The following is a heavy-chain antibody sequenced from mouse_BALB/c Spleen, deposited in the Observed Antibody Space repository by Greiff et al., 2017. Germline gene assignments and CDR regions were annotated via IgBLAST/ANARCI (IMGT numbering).Heavy chain of an antibody. D-gene: IGHD1-1*01. V-gene: IGHV1-7*01. CDR3: ARESPYSCGSSGVRYFDY. CDR2: INPSTGYT. J-gene: IGHJ2*01. CDR1: GYTFTSYW. Sequence: VQLQQSGAELAKPGASVKMSCKASGYTFTSYWMHWVKQRPGQGLEWIGYINPSTGYTEYNQKFKDKATLTEDKSSSTAYMQLSSLTSEDSAVYYCARESPYSCGSSGVRYFDYWGQGTTLTVSS.